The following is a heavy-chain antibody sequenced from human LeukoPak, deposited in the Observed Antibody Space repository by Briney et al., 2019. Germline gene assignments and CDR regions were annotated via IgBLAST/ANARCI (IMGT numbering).Heavy chain of an antibody. D-gene: IGHD3-22*01. V-gene: IGHV3-20*04. J-gene: IGHJ4*02. Sequence: GGSLRLSCTASGFTFDEYGMSWVRQPPGKGLEWVCGISLNGGSTGYADSVKGRFTISRDNAKNSLYLEMNSLRDEDTALYYCVRGIGMMVGRGQGTLVTVSS. CDR3: VRGIGMMVG. CDR1: GFTFDEYG. CDR2: ISLNGGST.